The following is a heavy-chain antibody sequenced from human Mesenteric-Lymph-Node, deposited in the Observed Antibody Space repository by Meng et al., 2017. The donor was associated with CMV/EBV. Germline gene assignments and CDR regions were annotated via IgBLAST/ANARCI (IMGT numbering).Heavy chain of an antibody. V-gene: IGHV4-38-2*02. J-gene: IGHJ4*02. CDR3: ARDSTGVTGHGDFDY. CDR2: IYHSGST. D-gene: IGHD4-23*01. CDR1: GYPISSITSGYY. Sequence: SETLSLTCTVSGYPISSITSGYYRGWIRQPPGKGLEWIGSIYHSGSTYYNPSLKSRVTISVDTSKNHFSLKLSSVTAADTAVYYCARDSTGVTGHGDFDYWGQGTLVTVSS.